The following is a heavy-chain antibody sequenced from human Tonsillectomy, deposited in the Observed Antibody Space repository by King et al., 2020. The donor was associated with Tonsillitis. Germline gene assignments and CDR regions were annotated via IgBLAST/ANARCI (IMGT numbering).Heavy chain of an antibody. Sequence: VQLVESGGGLVKPGGSLRLSCAASRFTFSDYYMSWIRQAPGKGLEWVSHISYSGTTIYHADSVKGRFTISRDNTKNSLYLQMNSLRAEDTAVYYCARVDYGDSPSPVDYWGQGTLVTVSS. CDR3: ARVDYGDSPSPVDY. CDR2: ISYSGTTI. J-gene: IGHJ4*02. V-gene: IGHV3-11*01. D-gene: IGHD4-17*01. CDR1: RFTFSDYY.